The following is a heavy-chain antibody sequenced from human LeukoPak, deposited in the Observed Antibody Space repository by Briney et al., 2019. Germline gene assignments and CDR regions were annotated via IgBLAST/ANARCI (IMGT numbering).Heavy chain of an antibody. V-gene: IGHV3-23*01. CDR1: GFTFSSYA. D-gene: IGHD3-3*01. Sequence: GGSLRLSCAASGFTFSSYAMSWVRQAPGKGLEWVAAISGSGGSTYYAASVKGRFTISRDNSKNTLYLQMNSLRAEDTAVYYCARRVEWQDYWGQGTLVTVSS. CDR3: ARRVEWQDY. J-gene: IGHJ4*02. CDR2: ISGSGGST.